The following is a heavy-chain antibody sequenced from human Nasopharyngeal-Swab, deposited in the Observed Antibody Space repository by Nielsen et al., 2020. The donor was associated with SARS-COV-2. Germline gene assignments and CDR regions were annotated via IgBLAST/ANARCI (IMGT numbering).Heavy chain of an antibody. CDR3: ARNILTGYYSSDAFDI. J-gene: IGHJ3*02. Sequence: VRQAPGKGLEWVANIKQDGSEKYYVDSVKGRFTISRDNAENSLYLQMNSLRAEDTAVYYCARNILTGYYSSDAFDIWGQGTMVTVSS. D-gene: IGHD3-9*01. V-gene: IGHV3-7*01. CDR2: IKQDGSEK.